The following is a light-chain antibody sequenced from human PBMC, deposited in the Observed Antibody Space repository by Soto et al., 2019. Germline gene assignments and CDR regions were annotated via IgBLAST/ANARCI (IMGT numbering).Light chain of an antibody. CDR2: WAS. J-gene: IGKJ4*01. CDR3: QQYYSTPLT. Sequence: DIVMTQSPDSLAVSLGGRATINCKSSQSVLYSSNNKNCLAWYQQKPGQPPKLLIYWASTRESWVPVRFSGSGSGTDFTLTISSLQAEDVAVYYCQQYYSTPLTFGGGTKVDIK. CDR1: QSVLYSSNNKNC. V-gene: IGKV4-1*01.